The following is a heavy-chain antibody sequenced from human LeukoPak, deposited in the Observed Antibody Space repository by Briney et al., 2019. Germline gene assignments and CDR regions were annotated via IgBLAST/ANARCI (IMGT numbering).Heavy chain of an antibody. V-gene: IGHV3-30*04. CDR3: ARDGYYYGSGSYYPFDY. CDR2: ISYDGSNK. D-gene: IGHD3-10*01. J-gene: IGHJ4*02. CDR1: GFTFSSYA. Sequence: GGSLRLSCAASGFTFSSYAMHWVRQAPGKGLEWVAVISYDGSNKYYADSVKGRFTISRDNSKNTLYLQTNSLRAEDTAVYYCARDGYYYGSGSYYPFDYWGQGTLVTVSS.